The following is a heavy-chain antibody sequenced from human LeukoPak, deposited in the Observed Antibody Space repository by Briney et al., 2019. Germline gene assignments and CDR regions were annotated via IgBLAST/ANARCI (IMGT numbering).Heavy chain of an antibody. CDR2: LLVRSNYI. CDR1: GYTLPSIC. Sequence: GGSRRISCVASGYTLPSICKKWVRPAPGEGVGWGSSLLVRSNYIYYADSVRGRFSISRDDARNSLYLQMGSLRGDDTAVYYCARLRRNSDSSGYYYYYDYWGQGTLVTVSS. J-gene: IGHJ4*02. CDR3: ARLRRNSDSSGYYYYYDY. D-gene: IGHD3-22*01. V-gene: IGHV3-21*01.